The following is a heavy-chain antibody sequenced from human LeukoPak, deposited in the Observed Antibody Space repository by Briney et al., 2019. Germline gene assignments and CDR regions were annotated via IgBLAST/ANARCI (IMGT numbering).Heavy chain of an antibody. CDR1: GFTFRMYV. J-gene: IGHJ4*02. CDR2: IGSSSSFM. CDR3: AREDYSSGDPTIDN. D-gene: IGHD3-10*01. V-gene: IGHV3-21*01. Sequence: GGSLRLSCAASGFTFRMYVMKWVRQAPGEGLEWVSSIGSSSSFMYYADSVRGRFTISRDNAKNSLYLQMNSLRAEDAAVYYCAREDYSSGDPTIDNWGQGTLVTVSS.